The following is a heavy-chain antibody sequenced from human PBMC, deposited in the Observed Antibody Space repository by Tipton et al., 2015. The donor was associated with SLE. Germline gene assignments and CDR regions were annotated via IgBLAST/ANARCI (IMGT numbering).Heavy chain of an antibody. D-gene: IGHD6-6*01. Sequence: TLSLTCTVSGGSITSYYWSWIRQPPGKGLEWIGEINHSGSTNYNPSLKSRVTISVDTSKNQFSLRLGSVTAADTAVYSCARDTRSSRYFQHWGQGILVTVSS. J-gene: IGHJ1*01. V-gene: IGHV4-34*09. CDR3: ARDTRSSRYFQH. CDR1: GGSITSYY. CDR2: INHSGST.